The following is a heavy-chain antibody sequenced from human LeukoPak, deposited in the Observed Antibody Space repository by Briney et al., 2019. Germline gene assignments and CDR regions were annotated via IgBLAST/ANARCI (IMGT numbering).Heavy chain of an antibody. CDR2: ISSSSSTI. V-gene: IGHV3-48*02. CDR3: KGSSWYNYYYMDV. J-gene: IGHJ6*03. CDR1: GFTFSIYA. D-gene: IGHD6-13*01. Sequence: GGSPRLSCAASGFTFSIYAMNWVRQAPGKGREWVSYISSSSSTIYYADSMKGRFTISRDNAKNSLYLQMNSLRDEDTAVYYCKGSSWYNYYYMDVWGKGTTVTVSS.